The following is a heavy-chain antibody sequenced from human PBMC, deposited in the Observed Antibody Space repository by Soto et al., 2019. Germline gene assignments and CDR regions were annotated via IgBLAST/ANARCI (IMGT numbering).Heavy chain of an antibody. V-gene: IGHV6-1*01. J-gene: IGHJ4*02. CDR1: GDSVSNKGAA. Sequence: PSQTLSLTGAISGDSVSNKGAAWNWIRHSPSRGLEWLGRTYYRKSKWLYDYAVSVRSRITITPDTSKNQFYLHLTSVTPEDTSVCFCARDPPGFHSAFDSWGQGTLVTVSS. CDR2: TYYRKSKWLY. D-gene: IGHD4-4*01. CDR3: ARDPPGFHSAFDS.